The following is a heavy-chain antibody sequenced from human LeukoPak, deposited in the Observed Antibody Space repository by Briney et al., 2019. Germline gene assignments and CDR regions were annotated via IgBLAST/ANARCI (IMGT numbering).Heavy chain of an antibody. D-gene: IGHD6-13*01. Sequence: GGSLRLSCAASGFTFSSYSMNWVRQAPGKGLEWVSSISSSSSYIYYADSVKGRFTISRDNAKNSLYLQMNSLRAEDMAVYYCARDKQGIAAAGDYWGQGTLVTVSS. CDR3: ARDKQGIAAAGDY. CDR2: ISSSSSYI. J-gene: IGHJ4*02. CDR1: GFTFSSYS. V-gene: IGHV3-21*01.